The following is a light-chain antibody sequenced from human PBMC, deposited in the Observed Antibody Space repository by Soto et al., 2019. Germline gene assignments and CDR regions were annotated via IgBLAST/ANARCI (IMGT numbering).Light chain of an antibody. V-gene: IGKV1-39*01. CDR3: QQSYATVRT. J-gene: IGKJ4*01. CDR2: AAS. Sequence: DIRSTRCPTKINDSLGDRVTFTCRESQSISSFLNWYQQKPVKAPRLLIYAASRLQSGVPARFSGSGAETDFTLTITSLQPEDFGIYYCQQSYATVRTFGGGTKVDTK. CDR1: QSISSF.